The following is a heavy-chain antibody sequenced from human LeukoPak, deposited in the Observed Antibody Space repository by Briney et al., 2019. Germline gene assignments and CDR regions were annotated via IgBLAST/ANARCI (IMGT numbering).Heavy chain of an antibody. Sequence: ASVKVSCKASGYTFTGYYMHWVRQAPGQGLEWMGWINPNSGGTNYAQKFQGRVTMTRDTSISTAYMELSRLRSDDTAVCYCAKFGGYVEYNWFDPWGQGTLVTVSS. CDR1: GYTFTGYY. J-gene: IGHJ5*02. V-gene: IGHV1-2*02. D-gene: IGHD5-12*01. CDR3: AKFGGYVEYNWFDP. CDR2: INPNSGGT.